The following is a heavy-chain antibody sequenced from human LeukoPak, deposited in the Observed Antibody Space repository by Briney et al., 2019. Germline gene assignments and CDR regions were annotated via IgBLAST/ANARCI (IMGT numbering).Heavy chain of an antibody. V-gene: IGHV3-21*01. CDR2: ISRSSSYI. Sequence: PGGSLRLSCAASGFTFSSYSMNWVRQAPGKGLEWVSSISRSSSYIYYADSVKGRFTISRDNAKNSLYLQMNSLRAEDTAVYYCARVVDYYDSSGYYQNDYWGQGTLVTVSS. CDR1: GFTFSSYS. CDR3: ARVVDYYDSSGYYQNDY. D-gene: IGHD3-22*01. J-gene: IGHJ4*02.